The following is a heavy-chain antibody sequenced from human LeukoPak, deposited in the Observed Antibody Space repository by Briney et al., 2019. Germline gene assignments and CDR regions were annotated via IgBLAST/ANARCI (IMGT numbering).Heavy chain of an antibody. D-gene: IGHD6-19*01. V-gene: IGHV4-34*01. CDR3: ARLVAGFVGFDY. J-gene: IGHJ4*02. CDR1: GESFSGYY. CDR2: INHSGST. Sequence: SETLSLTCAVYGESFSGYYWSWIRQPPGKGLEWIGEINHSGSTNYNPSLKSRVTISVDTSKNQFSLKLSSVTAADTAVYYCARLVAGFVGFDYWGQGTLVTVSS.